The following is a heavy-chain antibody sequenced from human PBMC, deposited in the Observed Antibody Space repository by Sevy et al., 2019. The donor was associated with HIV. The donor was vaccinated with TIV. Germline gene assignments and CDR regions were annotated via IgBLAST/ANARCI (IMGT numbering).Heavy chain of an antibody. J-gene: IGHJ4*02. CDR2: IRSKAYGGTT. CDR1: GFTFGDYA. D-gene: IGHD6-13*01. CDR3: TRDPPSIAAAGPDY. V-gene: IGHV3-49*03. Sequence: GGSLRLSCTASGFTFGDYAMSWFRQAPGKGLEWVGFIRSKAYGGTTEYAASVKGRFTISRDDSKSIAYLQMNSLKTEDTAVYYCTRDPPSIAAAGPDYWGQGTLVTVSS.